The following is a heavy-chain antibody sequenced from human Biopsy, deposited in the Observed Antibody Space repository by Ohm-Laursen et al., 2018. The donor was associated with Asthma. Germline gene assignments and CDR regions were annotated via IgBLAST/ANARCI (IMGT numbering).Heavy chain of an antibody. Sequence: TLSLTCTVSYGPITSGGYYWTWIRQHPGKGLEWIGFIYYSGSTYYNPSLKSRVSISIDTSKNQFSLKLSSVTAADTAVYYCARAQDYYDSRGYYRSFDCWGQGTLVTVSS. V-gene: IGHV4-31*03. CDR1: YGPITSGGYY. J-gene: IGHJ4*02. D-gene: IGHD3-22*01. CDR2: IYYSGST. CDR3: ARAQDYYDSRGYYRSFDC.